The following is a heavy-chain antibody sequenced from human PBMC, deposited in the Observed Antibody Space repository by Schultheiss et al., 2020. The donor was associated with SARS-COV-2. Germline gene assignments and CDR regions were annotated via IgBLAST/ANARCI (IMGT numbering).Heavy chain of an antibody. CDR3: AREYYYDSSGYYYVYDY. Sequence: GGSLRLSCAASGFTFSDYGMNWVRQAPGKGLEWVSFISSSSSYIYYADSMKGRFTISRDNAKNSLFLQMNSLRAEDTAVYYCAREYYYDSSGYYYVYDYWGQGTLVTVSS. J-gene: IGHJ4*02. V-gene: IGHV3-21*01. CDR1: GFTFSDYG. CDR2: ISSSSSYI. D-gene: IGHD3-22*01.